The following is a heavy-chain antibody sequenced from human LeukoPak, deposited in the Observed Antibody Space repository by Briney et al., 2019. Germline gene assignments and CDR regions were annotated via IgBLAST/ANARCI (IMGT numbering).Heavy chain of an antibody. CDR2: IYYNGST. J-gene: IGHJ4*02. Sequence: KPSETLSLTCSVSGGSISTSTYYWGWIRQPPGKELEWIGTIYYNGSTYYNPSLKSRVTISLDTSRNHFSLKVSSVTAADTALYYCATRGGFGDYRFDYWGQGTMVTVSS. CDR3: ATRGGFGDYRFDY. CDR1: GGSISTSTYY. V-gene: IGHV4-39*07. D-gene: IGHD2-21*01.